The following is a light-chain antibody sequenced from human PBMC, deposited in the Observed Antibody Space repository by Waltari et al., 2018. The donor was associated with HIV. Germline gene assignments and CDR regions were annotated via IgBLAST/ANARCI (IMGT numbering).Light chain of an antibody. CDR1: RLGDKF. Sequence: SYEVTQTPSVSVAPGQTAIITCSGDRLGDKFTFWYQQKPGQSPVLVIYQDSKRPSGIPERFSASNSGNTATLTISGTQATDEADYYCQTWDTNSLYVFGSGTKVSVL. CDR2: QDS. V-gene: IGLV3-1*01. J-gene: IGLJ1*01. CDR3: QTWDTNSLYV.